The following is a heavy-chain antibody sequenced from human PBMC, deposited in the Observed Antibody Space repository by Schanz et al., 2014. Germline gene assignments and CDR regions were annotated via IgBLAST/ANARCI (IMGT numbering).Heavy chain of an antibody. CDR3: TRDVRLDRRGNWFDP. CDR2: ISSSSSTT. V-gene: IGHV3-48*01. D-gene: IGHD1-1*01. CDR1: GFTFSSYS. Sequence: EVQLVESGGGLVQPGGSLRLSCAASGFTFSSYSMNWVRQAPGKGLEWVSYISSSSSTTYYADSVKGRFTISRDNSKNLLYLQMNSLRAEDTAVYYCTRDVRLDRRGNWFDPWGQGTLVTVSS. J-gene: IGHJ5*02.